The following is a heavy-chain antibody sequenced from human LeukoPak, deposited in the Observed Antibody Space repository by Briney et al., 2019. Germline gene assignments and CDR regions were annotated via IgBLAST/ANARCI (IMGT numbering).Heavy chain of an antibody. D-gene: IGHD3-9*01. CDR1: GYTFTSYG. CDR2: ISAYNGNT. Sequence: GASVKVSCKASGYTFTSYGISWVRQAPGQGLEWMGWISAYNGNTNYAQKLQGRVTMTTDTSTSTAYMELRSLRSDDTAVYYCARSPPYDILTGFDYWGQGTLVTVSS. J-gene: IGHJ4*02. CDR3: ARSPPYDILTGFDY. V-gene: IGHV1-18*01.